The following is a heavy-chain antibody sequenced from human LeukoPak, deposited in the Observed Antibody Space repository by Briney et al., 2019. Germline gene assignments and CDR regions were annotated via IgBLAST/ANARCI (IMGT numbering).Heavy chain of an antibody. Sequence: SETLSLTCAVSGYSISRGYYWGWIRQAPGKGLELIGSIHHTGKTYYHPSLKSRVTISTDTSKNQFSLKVTYVTAADTAVYFCARDASLGSGPTDGFDLWGRGTLVTVSS. CDR3: ARDASLGSGPTDGFDL. CDR2: IHHTGKT. J-gene: IGHJ3*01. CDR1: GYSISRGYY. V-gene: IGHV4-38-2*02. D-gene: IGHD2-15*01.